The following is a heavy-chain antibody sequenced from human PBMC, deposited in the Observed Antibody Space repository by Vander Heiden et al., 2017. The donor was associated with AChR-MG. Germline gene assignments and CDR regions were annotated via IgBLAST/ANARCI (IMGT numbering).Heavy chain of an antibody. D-gene: IGHD6-13*01. Sequence: QVQLKQWGAGLLKPSETLSLTCAVYGGSCSGYYWSWIRQPPGKGLEWIGEINPSGSTNYSPSLKSRVTISVDTSKNQFSLKLTSVTAADTAVYYCAREQTPRYWGQGTPVTVSS. J-gene: IGHJ4*02. CDR1: GGSCSGYY. CDR3: AREQTPRY. CDR2: INPSGST. V-gene: IGHV4-34*01.